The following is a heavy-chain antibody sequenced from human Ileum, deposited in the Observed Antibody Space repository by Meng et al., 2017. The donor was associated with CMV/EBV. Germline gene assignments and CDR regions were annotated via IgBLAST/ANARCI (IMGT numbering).Heavy chain of an antibody. CDR3: ARDRTWSDSDY. D-gene: IGHD3-3*01. CDR1: GFIVSNYY. CDR2: IDRGGDT. Sequence: GGSLRLSCAASGFIVSNYYMGWVRQAPGKGLEWVSLIDRGGDTYYADSVKGRFTMSRDNAKNSLYLQMNSLRAEDTAVYYCARDRTWSDSDYWGQGTLVTVSS. J-gene: IGHJ4*02. V-gene: IGHV3-66*01.